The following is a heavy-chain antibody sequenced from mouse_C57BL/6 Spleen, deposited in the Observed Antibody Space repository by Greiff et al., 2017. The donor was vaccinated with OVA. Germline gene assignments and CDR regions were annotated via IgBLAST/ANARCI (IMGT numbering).Heavy chain of an antibody. CDR2: IYPGDGDT. CDR3: AREGGHFAY. V-gene: IGHV1-82*01. D-gene: IGHD3-1*01. CDR1: GYAFRSSW. J-gene: IGHJ3*01. Sequence: VQVVESGPELVKPGASVKISCKASGYAFRSSWMNWVKQRPGKGLEWIGRIYPGDGDTNYNGKFKGKATLTADKSSSTAYMQLSSLTSEDSAVYFCAREGGHFAYWGKGTLVTVSA.